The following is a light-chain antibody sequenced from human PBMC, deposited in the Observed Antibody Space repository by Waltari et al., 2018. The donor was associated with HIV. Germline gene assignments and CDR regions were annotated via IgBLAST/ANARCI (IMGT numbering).Light chain of an antibody. V-gene: IGKV1-6*01. CDR2: ATS. J-gene: IGKJ4*01. CDR3: LQDYNYPFT. Sequence: TLTCRASQGIRNDLGWYQQKPGKAPKLLIYATSNLQSGVPSRFSGSGSDTDFTLTISSLQPEDFATYYCLQDYNYPFTFGGGTMVEI. CDR1: QGIRND.